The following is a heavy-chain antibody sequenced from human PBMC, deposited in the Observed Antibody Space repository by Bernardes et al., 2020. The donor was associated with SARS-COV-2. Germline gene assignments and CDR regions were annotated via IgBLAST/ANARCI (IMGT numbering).Heavy chain of an antibody. V-gene: IGHV1-2*02. CDR1: GYTFTGYY. D-gene: IGHD2-15*01. J-gene: IGHJ5*02. Sequence: ASVKVSCKASGYTFTGYYMHWVRQAPGQGLEWMGWINPNSGGTNYAQKFQGRVTMTRDTSISTAYMELSRLRSDDTAVYYCARRRIGGKNWFDPWGQGTLVTVSS. CDR3: ARRRIGGKNWFDP. CDR2: INPNSGGT.